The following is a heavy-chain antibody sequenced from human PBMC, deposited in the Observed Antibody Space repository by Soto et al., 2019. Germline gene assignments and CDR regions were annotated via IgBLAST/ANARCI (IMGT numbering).Heavy chain of an antibody. V-gene: IGHV3-21*01. D-gene: IGHD1-1*01. Sequence: EVQLVESGGGLVKPGGSLRLSCAASGFTFSSYSMNWVRQAPGKGLEWVSSISSSSSYIYYADSVKGRFTISRDNAKNSLYLQTNSLRAEDTAVYYCAREVMVNWTPTYYFDYWGQGTLVTVSS. CDR3: AREVMVNWTPTYYFDY. CDR2: ISSSSSYI. CDR1: GFTFSSYS. J-gene: IGHJ4*02.